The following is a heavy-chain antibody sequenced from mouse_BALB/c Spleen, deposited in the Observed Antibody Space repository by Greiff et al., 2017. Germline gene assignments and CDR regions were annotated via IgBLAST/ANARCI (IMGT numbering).Heavy chain of an antibody. Sequence: VQLQQPGAELVKPGAPVKLSCKASGYTFTSYWMNWVKQRPGRGLEWIGRIDPSDSETHYNQKFKDKATLTVDKSSSTAYIQLSSLTSEDSAVYYCARFFYGNYHYFDYWGQGTTLTVSS. CDR3: ARFFYGNYHYFDY. CDR2: IDPSDSET. CDR1: GYTFTSYW. V-gene: IGHV1-69*02. J-gene: IGHJ2*01. D-gene: IGHD2-1*01.